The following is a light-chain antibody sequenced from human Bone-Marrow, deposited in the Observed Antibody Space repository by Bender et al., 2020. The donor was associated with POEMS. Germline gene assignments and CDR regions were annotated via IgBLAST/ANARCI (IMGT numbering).Light chain of an antibody. CDR1: NIGSKG. CDR2: DDI. CDR3: QAWDSSTPV. J-gene: IGLJ1*01. V-gene: IGLV3-21*03. Sequence: SYVLTQPPSVSVAPGKTARITCGSNNIGSKGVHWYQQKSGQAPVLVVYDDIDRPSGIPERFSGSHSGNMATLTISRVEAGDEADYYCQAWDSSTPVFGTGTKVAVL.